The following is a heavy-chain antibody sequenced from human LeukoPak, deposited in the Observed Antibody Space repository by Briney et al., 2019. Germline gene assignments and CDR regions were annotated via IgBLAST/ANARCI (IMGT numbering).Heavy chain of an antibody. J-gene: IGHJ4*02. CDR2: VSGSGDRM. V-gene: IGHV3-23*01. CDR1: GFTSSSYA. CDR3: AKAAAAPGFDF. D-gene: IGHD6-13*01. Sequence: GGSLRLSCAASGFTSSSYALNWVRQAPGKGLEWVATVSGSGDRMYHADSVKGQFTISRDNSKNTIYLQMNSLRAEDTALYYCAKAAAAPGFDFWGQGTLVTVSS.